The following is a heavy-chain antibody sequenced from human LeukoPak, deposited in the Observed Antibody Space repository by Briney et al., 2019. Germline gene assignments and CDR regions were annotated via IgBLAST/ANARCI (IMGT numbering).Heavy chain of an antibody. D-gene: IGHD6-19*01. V-gene: IGHV1-69*06. CDR2: IIPIFGTA. CDR1: GGTFSSYA. J-gene: IGHJ6*03. Sequence: ASVKVSCKASGGTFSSYAISWVRQAPGQGLEWMGGIIPIFGTANYAQKFQGRVTITADKSTSTAYMELSSLRSEDTAVYYCARGAVAGSQNYYYYYMDVWGKGTTVTISS. CDR3: ARGAVAGSQNYYYYYMDV.